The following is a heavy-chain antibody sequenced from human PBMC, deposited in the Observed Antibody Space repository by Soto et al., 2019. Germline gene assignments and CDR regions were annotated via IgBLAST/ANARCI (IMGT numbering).Heavy chain of an antibody. Sequence: GSLRLSCAASGFTFSSYSMNWVRQAPGKGLEWVSSISSSSSYIYYADSVKGRFTISRDNAKNSLHLQMNSLRAEDTAVYYCARDTYYYDSSGPPTSNYYYYGMDDWGQGTTVTVSS. CDR2: ISSSSSYI. CDR1: GFTFSSYS. D-gene: IGHD3-22*01. J-gene: IGHJ6*02. CDR3: ARDTYYYDSSGPPTSNYYYYGMDD. V-gene: IGHV3-21*01.